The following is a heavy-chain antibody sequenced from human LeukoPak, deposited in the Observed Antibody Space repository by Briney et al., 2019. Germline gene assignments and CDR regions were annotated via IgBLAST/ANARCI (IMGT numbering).Heavy chain of an antibody. D-gene: IGHD2-2*01. CDR2: ISWDSGSI. CDR3: TLTYCSSTSCLISSFDY. Sequence: GRSLRLSCAASGFTFDDYAMHWVRQAPGRGLEWVSGISWDSGSIGYADSVKGRFTISRDNAKNSLYLQMNSLRAEDTALYYCTLTYCSSTSCLISSFDYWGQGTLVTVSS. V-gene: IGHV3-9*01. J-gene: IGHJ4*02. CDR1: GFTFDDYA.